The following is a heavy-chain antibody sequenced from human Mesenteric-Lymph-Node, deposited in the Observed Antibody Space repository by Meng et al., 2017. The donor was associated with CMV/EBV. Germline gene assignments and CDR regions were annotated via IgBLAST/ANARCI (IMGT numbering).Heavy chain of an antibody. CDR1: GFTVSSNY. CDR2: INQDGSVK. Sequence: GESLKISCAASGFTVSSNYMSWVRQAPGKGLEWVANINQDGSVKYYVDSVKGRFTISRDNAKNSLYLQMNSLRVEDTAVYYCARDNDGKDYWGQGTLVTVSS. V-gene: IGHV3-7*01. D-gene: IGHD5-24*01. J-gene: IGHJ4*02. CDR3: ARDNDGKDY.